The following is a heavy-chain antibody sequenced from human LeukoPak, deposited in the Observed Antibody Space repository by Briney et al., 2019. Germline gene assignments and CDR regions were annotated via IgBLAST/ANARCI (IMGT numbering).Heavy chain of an antibody. D-gene: IGHD3-10*01. J-gene: IGHJ4*02. CDR2: ISYDGSNK. V-gene: IGHV3-30-3*01. CDR1: GFTFSSYA. CDR3: ARDAGYYGSGTLIDY. Sequence: PGGSLRLSCAASGFTFSSYAMHWVRQAPGKGLEWVAVISYDGSNKYYADSVKGRLTISRDNSKNTLYLQMNSLRAEDTAVYYCARDAGYYGSGTLIDYWGQGTLVTVSS.